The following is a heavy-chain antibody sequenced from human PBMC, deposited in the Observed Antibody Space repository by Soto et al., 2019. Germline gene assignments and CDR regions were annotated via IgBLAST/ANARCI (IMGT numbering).Heavy chain of an antibody. CDR3: AKHQGAYSSAWYNDY. CDR1: GVTVSSNY. V-gene: IGHV3-66*04. CDR2: IYSGGST. Sequence: PGGSLRLSCAASGVTVSSNYMSWVRQAPGKGLEWVSVIYSGGSTYYADSVKGRFTISRDNSKNTLYLQMNSLRAEDTAVYYCAKHQGAYSSAWYNDYWGQGTLVTVSS. D-gene: IGHD6-19*01. J-gene: IGHJ4*02.